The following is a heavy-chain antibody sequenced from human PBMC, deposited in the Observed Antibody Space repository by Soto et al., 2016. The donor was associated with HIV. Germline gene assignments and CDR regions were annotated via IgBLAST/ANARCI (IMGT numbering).Heavy chain of an antibody. CDR3: ARRDNSGLDS. D-gene: IGHD3-22*01. CDR2: MFHSGST. J-gene: IGHJ4*02. V-gene: IGHV4-4*02. Sequence: QVHLQESGPGLVKPSGTLSLKCDVSGDSINSNNWWNWVRQPPGKGLEWIGEMFHSGSTNYNPSLKSRVTISVEESKNQFSLKLSSVNAADTAIYYCARRDNSGLDSWGQGILVTVSS. CDR1: GDSINSNNW.